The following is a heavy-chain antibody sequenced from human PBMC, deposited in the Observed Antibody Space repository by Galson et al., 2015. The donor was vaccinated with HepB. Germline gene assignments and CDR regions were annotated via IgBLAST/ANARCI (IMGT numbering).Heavy chain of an antibody. CDR2: INSDGSTT. Sequence: SLRLSCAASGFTFSNYWMHWVRQAPGKGLVWVSHINSDGSTTTYAGSVKGRFTMSRDNGKNTLYLQMNNLRAEDTAVYFRARGWGSYWYFDLWGRGTLVTVSS. CDR3: ARGWGSYWYFDL. CDR1: GFTFSNYW. D-gene: IGHD7-27*01. V-gene: IGHV3-74*01. J-gene: IGHJ2*01.